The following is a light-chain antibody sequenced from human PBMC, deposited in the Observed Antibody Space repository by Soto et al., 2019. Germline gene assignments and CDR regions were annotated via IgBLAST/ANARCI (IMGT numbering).Light chain of an antibody. V-gene: IGKV3-15*01. J-gene: IGKJ1*01. Sequence: EIVVTQSPATLSVSPGERVTLSCRASQSFSSSLAWYQQRPGQAPRLLIYGASTRATGIPARFSGSGSGTEFTLTISSLQSEDFAVYYCLQYHYWWTFGQGTKVDIK. CDR1: QSFSSS. CDR3: LQYHYWWT. CDR2: GAS.